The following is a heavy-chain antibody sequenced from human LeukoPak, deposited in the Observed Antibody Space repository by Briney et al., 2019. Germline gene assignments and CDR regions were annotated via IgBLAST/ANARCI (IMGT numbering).Heavy chain of an antibody. V-gene: IGHV4-61*01. J-gene: IGHJ6*03. Sequence: SETLSLTCTVSGGSISSGCYYWGWIRQPPGKGLEWIGYIYYSGSTNYNPSLKSRVTISVDTSKNQFSLKLSSVTAADTAVYYCARDRGALLQTGLYYYYMDVWGKGTTVTISS. D-gene: IGHD1-26*01. CDR2: IYYSGST. CDR3: ARDRGALLQTGLYYYYMDV. CDR1: GGSISSGCYY.